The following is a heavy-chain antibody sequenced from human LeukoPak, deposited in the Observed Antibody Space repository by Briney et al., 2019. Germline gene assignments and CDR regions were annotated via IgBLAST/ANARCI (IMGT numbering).Heavy chain of an antibody. Sequence: GGSLRLSCAASGFSFSNDWMCWVRQAPGKGLEWVANINQDESKKYYVDSVKGRFTISRDNAKNSLYLQMSGLRAEDTAVYYCARDRVGENAFDIWGQGTMVTVSS. V-gene: IGHV3-7*01. J-gene: IGHJ3*02. CDR1: GFSFSNDW. CDR2: INQDESKK. D-gene: IGHD3-10*01. CDR3: ARDRVGENAFDI.